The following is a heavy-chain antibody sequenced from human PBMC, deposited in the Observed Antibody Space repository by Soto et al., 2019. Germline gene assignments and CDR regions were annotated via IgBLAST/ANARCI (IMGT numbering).Heavy chain of an antibody. Sequence: SETLSLTCTVSGGSISSSSYYWGWIRQPPGKGLEWIGSIYYSGSTYYNPSLKSRVTISVDTSKNQFSLKLSSVTAADTAVYYCARHKGSSSRNLYYGMDVWGQGTTVTVSS. CDR2: IYYSGST. J-gene: IGHJ6*02. D-gene: IGHD6-13*01. V-gene: IGHV4-39*01. CDR3: ARHKGSSSRNLYYGMDV. CDR1: GGSISSSSYY.